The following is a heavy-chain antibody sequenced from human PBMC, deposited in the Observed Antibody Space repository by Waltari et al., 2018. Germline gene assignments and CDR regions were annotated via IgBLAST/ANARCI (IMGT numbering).Heavy chain of an antibody. V-gene: IGHV3-48*02. CDR1: GFRFSTYT. Sequence: EVQLVESGGGLVQPGGSLRLSCAASGFRFSTYTMNWVRQAQGRGLEWVSYISTTSSTIYYAASVRGRITISRDNAKSSLYLQMNSLRDEDTAVYYCARGPGTGHYFDYWGQGTLVTVSS. CDR3: ARGPGTGHYFDY. D-gene: IGHD3-9*01. J-gene: IGHJ4*02. CDR2: ISTTSSTI.